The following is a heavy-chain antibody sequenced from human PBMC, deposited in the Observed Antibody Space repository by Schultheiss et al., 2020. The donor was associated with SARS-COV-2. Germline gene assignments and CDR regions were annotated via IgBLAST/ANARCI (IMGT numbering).Heavy chain of an antibody. Sequence: GSLRLSCAASGFTFSSYGMHWVRQAPGKGLEWVAVIWYDGSNKYYADSVKGRFTISRDNSKNTLYLQMNSLRAEDTAVYYCARDTYSGYDGFDYWGQGTLVTVSS. CDR1: GFTFSSYG. CDR2: IWYDGSNK. J-gene: IGHJ4*02. V-gene: IGHV3-33*01. D-gene: IGHD5-12*01. CDR3: ARDTYSGYDGFDY.